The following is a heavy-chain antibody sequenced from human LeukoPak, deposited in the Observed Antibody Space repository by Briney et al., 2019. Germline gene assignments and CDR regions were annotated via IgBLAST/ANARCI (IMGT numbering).Heavy chain of an antibody. CDR3: ARISTVTTSRAYYYYYYMDV. J-gene: IGHJ6*03. CDR1: GGSISSYY. Sequence: PSETLSLTCTVSGGSISSYYWSWLRQPAGKGLEWIGRIYTSGSTNYNPSLKSRVTTSVDTSKNQFSLKLSSVTAADTAVYYCARISTVTTSRAYYYYYYMDVWGKGTTVTVSS. V-gene: IGHV4-4*07. D-gene: IGHD4-17*01. CDR2: IYTSGST.